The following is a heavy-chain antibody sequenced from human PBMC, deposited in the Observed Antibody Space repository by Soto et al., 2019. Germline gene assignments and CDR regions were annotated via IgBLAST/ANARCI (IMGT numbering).Heavy chain of an antibody. V-gene: IGHV4-34*01. D-gene: IGHD5-12*01. Sequence: SGTLTLTCAFSVLSFRGYDWTCIRHPPGKWLEWIGEINHSGSTNYNPSLKSRVTISVDTSKNQFSLKLSSVTDADTAVYYCARARWIGWAYYYYGMEVWGQGTTVSVSS. CDR2: INHSGST. CDR1: VLSFRGYD. J-gene: IGHJ6*01. CDR3: ARARWIGWAYYYYGMEV.